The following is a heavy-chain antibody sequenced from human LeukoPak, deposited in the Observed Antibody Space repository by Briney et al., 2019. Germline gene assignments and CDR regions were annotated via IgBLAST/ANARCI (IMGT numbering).Heavy chain of an antibody. CDR1: GGSISSYY. CDR2: IYTSGST. J-gene: IGHJ4*02. D-gene: IGHD3-10*01. Sequence: NSSETLSLTCTVSGGSISSYYWSWILQPAGKGLEWIGRIYTSGSTNYNPSHKSRVTMSVDTSKNQFSLKLSSVTAADTAVYYCARDFYYYGSGSYYFDYWGQGTLVTVSS. CDR3: ARDFYYYGSGSYYFDY. V-gene: IGHV4-4*07.